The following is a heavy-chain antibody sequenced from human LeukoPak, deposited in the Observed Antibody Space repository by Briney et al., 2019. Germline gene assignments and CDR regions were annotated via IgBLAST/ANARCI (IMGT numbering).Heavy chain of an antibody. D-gene: IGHD6-13*01. CDR1: GFSLSNYW. J-gene: IGHJ4*02. CDR3: ARRPPPHSGISWLDY. CDR2: IEQNGIQR. V-gene: IGHV3-7*01. Sequence: GVSLRLSCAASGFSLSNYWMNWVRQSRGKGLEWVAYIEQNGIQRSYGDSVNGRFSISRDSAKNLLFLQMNSLRAEDTAIYYCARRPPPHSGISWLDYWGQGTLVTVSS.